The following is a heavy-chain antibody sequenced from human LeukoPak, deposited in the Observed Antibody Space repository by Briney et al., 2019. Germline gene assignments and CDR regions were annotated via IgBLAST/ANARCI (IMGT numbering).Heavy chain of an antibody. CDR2: IYYSGST. Sequence: PSETLSLTCTVSGGSISSSSYYWGWIRQPPGKGLEWIGSIYYSGSTYYNPSLKSRVTISVDTSKNQFSLNLTPVTAADTAVYYCARRNYYYGMDVWGQGTTVTVSS. V-gene: IGHV4-39*01. J-gene: IGHJ6*02. CDR3: ARRNYYYGMDV. CDR1: GGSISSSSYY.